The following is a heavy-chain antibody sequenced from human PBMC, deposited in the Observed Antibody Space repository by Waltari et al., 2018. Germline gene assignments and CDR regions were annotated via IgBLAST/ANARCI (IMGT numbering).Heavy chain of an antibody. Sequence: QVQLVQSGAEVKKPGSSVKVSCKASGGTFSSYAISWVRQAPGQGLEWMGRIIPIFGTANYAQKFQGRVTITADKSTSTAYMELSSLRSEDTAVYYCALGGYYDILTGSIFPYYMDVWGKGTTVTISS. CDR1: GGTFSSYA. D-gene: IGHD3-9*01. V-gene: IGHV1-69*13. CDR2: IIPIFGTA. CDR3: ALGGYYDILTGSIFPYYMDV. J-gene: IGHJ6*03.